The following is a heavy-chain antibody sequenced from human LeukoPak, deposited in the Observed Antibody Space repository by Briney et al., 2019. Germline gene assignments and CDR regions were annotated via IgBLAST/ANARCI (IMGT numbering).Heavy chain of an antibody. CDR3: ARFSSGCSTASCYLTN. Sequence: SETLSLTCTVGGGSLSSHYWSWIRQPPGKGLELVGHIYYTGTTFYNPSLNSRVTISLVTSRNQFSLRLTSVTAADTAVYYCARFSSGCSTASCYLTNWGQGTLVTVSS. V-gene: IGHV4-59*11. CDR1: GGSLSSHY. CDR2: IYYTGTT. J-gene: IGHJ4*02. D-gene: IGHD2-2*01.